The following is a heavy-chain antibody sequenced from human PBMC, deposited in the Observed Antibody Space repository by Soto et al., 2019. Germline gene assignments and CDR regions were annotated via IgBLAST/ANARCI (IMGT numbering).Heavy chain of an antibody. D-gene: IGHD3-10*01. CDR2: ISGSGGST. Sequence: EVQLLESGGGLVQPGGSLRLSCVASGFTFSSYAMSWVRQAPGKGLEWVSAISGSGGSTYYADSVKGRFTISRDNSKNTLYLQMNSLRAEDTAVYYCAKYAWFGELLWGGFDYWGQGTLVTVSS. V-gene: IGHV3-23*01. J-gene: IGHJ4*02. CDR3: AKYAWFGELLWGGFDY. CDR1: GFTFSSYA.